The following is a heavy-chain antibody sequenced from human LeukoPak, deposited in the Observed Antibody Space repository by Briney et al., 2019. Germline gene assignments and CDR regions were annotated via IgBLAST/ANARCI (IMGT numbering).Heavy chain of an antibody. V-gene: IGHV3-74*01. CDR2: IDSNGRTI. CDR1: GFTFSSYW. D-gene: IGHD1-26*01. Sequence: GGSLRLSCAASGFTFSSYWMHWVRQAPGKGLVWVSRIDSNGRTINYADSVKGRFTISRDNANSMLYLQMNSLRAEDSAVYYCAKDFVGPDDYWGQGPLVTVSS. J-gene: IGHJ4*02. CDR3: AKDFVGPDDY.